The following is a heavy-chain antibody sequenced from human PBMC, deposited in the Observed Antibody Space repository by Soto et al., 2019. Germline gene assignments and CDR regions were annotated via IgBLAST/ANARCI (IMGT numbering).Heavy chain of an antibody. J-gene: IGHJ4*02. CDR2: IYYSGST. CDR3: ARDNCSGGSCYFDY. CDR1: GGSISSGGYY. Sequence: SETLSLTCTVSGGSISSGGYYWSWIRQHPGKGLEWIGYIYYSGSTYYNPSLKSRVTISVDTSKNQFSLKLSSVTAADTAVYYCARDNCSGGSCYFDYWGQGTLVTVSS. D-gene: IGHD2-15*01. V-gene: IGHV4-31*03.